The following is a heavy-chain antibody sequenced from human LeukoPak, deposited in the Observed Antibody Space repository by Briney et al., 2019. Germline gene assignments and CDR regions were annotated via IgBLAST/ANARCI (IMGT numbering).Heavy chain of an antibody. CDR2: IYYSGST. CDR1: GGSISSSSYY. Sequence: SETLSLTCTVSGGSISSSSYYWGWIRQPPGKGLEWIGSIYYSGSTYYNPSLKSRVTISVDTSKNQFSLKLSSVTAADTAVYYCARGQAYITMIVVVTSWSGAFDIWGQGTMVTVSS. D-gene: IGHD3-22*01. J-gene: IGHJ3*02. CDR3: ARGQAYITMIVVVTSWSGAFDI. V-gene: IGHV4-39*07.